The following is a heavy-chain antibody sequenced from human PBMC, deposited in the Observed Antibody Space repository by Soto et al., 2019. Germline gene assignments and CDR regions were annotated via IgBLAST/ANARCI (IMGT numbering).Heavy chain of an antibody. D-gene: IGHD1-26*01. CDR3: ARGLGGSYFPFDF. J-gene: IGHJ4*02. Sequence: QVHLVQSGAEVKKPGSSVKVSCKTSGGTFSDSAINWLRQTPGQGLAWMGGLVPMFRTANYAPNLQGRVSITADESTSTVFMELSSLTFEDTAVYYCARGLGGSYFPFDFWGQGTLVTVSS. V-gene: IGHV1-69*12. CDR1: GGTFSDSA. CDR2: LVPMFRTA.